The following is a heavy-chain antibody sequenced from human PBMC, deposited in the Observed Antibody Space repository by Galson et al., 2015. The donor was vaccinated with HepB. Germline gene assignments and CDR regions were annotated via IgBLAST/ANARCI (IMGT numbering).Heavy chain of an antibody. CDR3: ARRGEVSTVTEDYFDY. CDR1: GYRFSNLW. J-gene: IGHJ4*02. Sequence: QSGAEVKKPGDSLKISCSGSGYRFSNLWIAWVRQMPGKGLEWMGIIHPTDSDTRYSPSFQGQVTISVDKPINTAYLQWSSLRASDTAMYYCARRGEVSTVTEDYFDYWGQGTLVAVSS. V-gene: IGHV5-51*01. D-gene: IGHD5-24*01. CDR2: IHPTDSDT.